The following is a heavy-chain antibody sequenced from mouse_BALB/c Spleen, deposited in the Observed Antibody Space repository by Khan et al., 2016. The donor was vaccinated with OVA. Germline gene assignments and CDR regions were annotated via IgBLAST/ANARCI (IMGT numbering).Heavy chain of an antibody. D-gene: IGHD2-14*01. CDR1: GFSLSRYN. J-gene: IGHJ4*01. CDR3: ARAYYRYDGYYAMDY. CDR2: IWGGGGT. V-gene: IGHV2-6-4*01. Sequence: QVQLKESGPGLVAPSQSLSITCTVSGFSLSRYNIHWVRQPPGKGLEWLGMIWGGGGTDYTSTLKSRLSISKDNSKSKVFLKMNSLQTDDTAIYYGARAYYRYDGYYAMDYWGQGTSVTVSS.